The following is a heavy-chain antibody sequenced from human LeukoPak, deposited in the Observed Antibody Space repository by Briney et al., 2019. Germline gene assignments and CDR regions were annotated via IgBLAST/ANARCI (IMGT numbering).Heavy chain of an antibody. V-gene: IGHV1-69*06. Sequence: ASVKVSCKASGGTFSNYAISWVRQAPGQGLEWMGGIIPIFGTANYAQKFRGRVTITADKSTRTAYMELSSLRSEDTAVYYCARGRRGQLLSRLLRFDPWGQGTLVTVSS. D-gene: IGHD2-2*01. CDR2: IIPIFGTA. J-gene: IGHJ5*02. CDR1: GGTFSNYA. CDR3: ARGRRGQLLSRLLRFDP.